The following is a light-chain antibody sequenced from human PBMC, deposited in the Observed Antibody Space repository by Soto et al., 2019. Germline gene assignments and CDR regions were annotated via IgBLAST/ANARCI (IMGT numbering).Light chain of an antibody. V-gene: IGKV1-8*01. CDR1: QGISSY. J-gene: IGKJ4*01. CDR2: AAS. CDR3: QQYYSYPLT. Sequence: AIRMTQSPSSFSASTGDRVTITCRASQGISSYLAWYQQKPGKAPKLLIYAASTLQSGVPSRFSGSGSGTDFTLTISCLQSEDLATYYCQQYYSYPLTFGGGT.